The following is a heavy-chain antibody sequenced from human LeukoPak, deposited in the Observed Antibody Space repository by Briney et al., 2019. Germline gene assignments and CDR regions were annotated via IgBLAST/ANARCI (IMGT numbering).Heavy chain of an antibody. J-gene: IGHJ6*02. CDR2: IKSDGSN. V-gene: IGHV3-74*01. CDR3: ARGMSGYYGMDV. CDR1: GFIFSGYW. Sequence: GGSLRLSCAASGFIFSGYWMNWVRQAPGKGLVWVSRIKSDGSNYYADSVKGRFTIFRDNAKNTLYLQMNSLRAEDTAVYYCARGMSGYYGMDVWGQGTTVTVSS.